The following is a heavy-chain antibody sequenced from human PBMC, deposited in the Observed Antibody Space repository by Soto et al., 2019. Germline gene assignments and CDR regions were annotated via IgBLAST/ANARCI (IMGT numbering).Heavy chain of an antibody. D-gene: IGHD4-17*01. Sequence: EVQLLESGGGLVQPGGSLRLSCAASGFTFSSYAMSWVRQAPGMGLEWVSAISGSGGSTYYADSVKGRFTISRDNCKNTLYLQMNGLRAEDTAVYSCAKALGGMWATVTTFDYWGQGTLVTVSS. CDR2: ISGSGGST. V-gene: IGHV3-23*01. J-gene: IGHJ4*02. CDR3: AKALGGMWATVTTFDY. CDR1: GFTFSSYA.